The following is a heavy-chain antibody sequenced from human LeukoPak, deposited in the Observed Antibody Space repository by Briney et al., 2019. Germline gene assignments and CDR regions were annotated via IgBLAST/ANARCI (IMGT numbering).Heavy chain of an antibody. Sequence: PSETLSLTCTVSGGSISSYYWSWIRQPPGKGLEWIGYIYYSGSTNYNPSLKSRVTISVDTSKNQFSLKLSSVTAADTAVYYCARGEDSSSSFDIWGQGTMVTVSS. CDR2: IYYSGST. CDR3: ARGEDSSSSFDI. D-gene: IGHD6-6*01. V-gene: IGHV4-59*12. J-gene: IGHJ3*02. CDR1: GGSISSYY.